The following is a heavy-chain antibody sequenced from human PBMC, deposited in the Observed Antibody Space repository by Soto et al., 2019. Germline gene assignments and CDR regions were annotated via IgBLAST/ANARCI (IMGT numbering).Heavy chain of an antibody. V-gene: IGHV3-21*01. CDR1: GFTFSSYS. CDR3: ARGGRGYEFDY. D-gene: IGHD5-12*01. Sequence: GGSLRLSCAASGFTFSSYSMNWVRQAPGKGLEWVSSISSSSSYIYYADSVKGRFTISRDNAKNSLYLQMNSLRAEDTAAYYCARGGRGYEFDYWGQGTLVTVSS. CDR2: ISSSSSYI. J-gene: IGHJ4*02.